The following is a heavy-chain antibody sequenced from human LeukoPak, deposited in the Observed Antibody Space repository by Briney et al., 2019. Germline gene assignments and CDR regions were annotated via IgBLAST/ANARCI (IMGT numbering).Heavy chain of an antibody. J-gene: IGHJ4*02. CDR3: AKRGDYDFWSGYNDF. D-gene: IGHD3-3*01. CDR2: ISGSGGNT. V-gene: IGHV3-23*01. Sequence: GGSLRLSCEASGFTFSDYAMTLVRQAPGKGLEWLSGISGSGGNTYYTDSVKGRFTISRDNSKGTLFLQMYSLRAEDTAIYYCAKRGDYDFWSGYNDFWGQGTLVTVSS. CDR1: GFTFSDYA.